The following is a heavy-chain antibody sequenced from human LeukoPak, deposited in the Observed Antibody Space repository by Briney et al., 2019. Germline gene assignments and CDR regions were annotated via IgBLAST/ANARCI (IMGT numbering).Heavy chain of an antibody. CDR2: IYYSGST. CDR3: ARHRYCSGGSCYRRFTWFDP. Sequence: PSETLSLTCTVSGGSISSYYWGWIRQPPGKGLEWIGSIYYSGSTYYNPSLKSRVTISVDTSKNQFSLKLSSVTAADTAVYYCARHRYCSGGSCYRRFTWFDPWGQGTLVTVSS. V-gene: IGHV4-39*01. J-gene: IGHJ5*02. D-gene: IGHD2-15*01. CDR1: GGSISSYY.